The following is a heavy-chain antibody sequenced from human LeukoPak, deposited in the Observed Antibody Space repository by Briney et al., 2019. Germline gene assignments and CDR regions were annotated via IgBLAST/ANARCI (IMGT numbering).Heavy chain of an antibody. CDR2: IRYDGSNK. J-gene: IGHJ4*02. CDR1: GFTFSSYG. V-gene: IGHV3-30*02. CDR3: AKEGDYGDYEGEFDY. Sequence: PGGSLRLSCAASGFTFSSYGMHWLRQAPGKGLEWVAFIRYDGSNKYYADSVKGRFTISRDNSKNTLYLQMNSLRAEDTAVYYCAKEGDYGDYEGEFDYWGQGTLVTVSS. D-gene: IGHD4-17*01.